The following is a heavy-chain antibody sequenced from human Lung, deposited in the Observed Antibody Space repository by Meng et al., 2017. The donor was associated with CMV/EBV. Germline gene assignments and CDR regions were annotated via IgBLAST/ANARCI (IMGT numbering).Heavy chain of an antibody. Sequence: GSXRLXCTVSGYSISSPYYWGWIRQPPGMGLEWIGSIYYSGNTYYNPPLKRRVTISVDTSKNQFSLKLSSVTAAGTAVYFGARDSRGSYVTGWDYWGQGXLVTVSS. V-gene: IGHV4-38-2*02. CDR3: ARDSRGSYVTGWDY. D-gene: IGHD3-16*01. CDR1: GYSISSPYY. J-gene: IGHJ4*02. CDR2: IYYSGNT.